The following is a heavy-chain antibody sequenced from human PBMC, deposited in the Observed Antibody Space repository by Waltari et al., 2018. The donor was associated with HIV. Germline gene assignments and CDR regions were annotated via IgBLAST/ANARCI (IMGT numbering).Heavy chain of an antibody. CDR3: AKDRAAYFYYGMDV. CDR1: GYTFTCYY. J-gene: IGHJ6*02. CDR2: INPNSGAT. D-gene: IGHD6-25*01. Sequence: VQLVQSGAEVKRPGASVKVSCKDSGYTFTCYYMRWVRRAPGHGLEWMGWINPNSGATNYAQKFQGRVTMTRDTSISTAYVELSSLRSDDTAEYYCAKDRAAYFYYGMDVWGQGTTVTVSS. V-gene: IGHV1-2*02.